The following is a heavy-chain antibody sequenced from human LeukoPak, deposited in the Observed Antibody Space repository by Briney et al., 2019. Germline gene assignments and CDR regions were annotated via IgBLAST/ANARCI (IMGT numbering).Heavy chain of an antibody. Sequence: PSETLSLTCTVSGGSISSYYWSWIRQPPGKGLEWIGYIYYSGSTNYNPSLKSRVTISVDTSKNQFSLKLSSVTAADTAVYYCARWVTTVVTPGAFDIWGQGTMVTVSS. CDR1: GGSISSYY. D-gene: IGHD4-23*01. CDR3: ARWVTTVVTPGAFDI. CDR2: IYYSGST. V-gene: IGHV4-59*01. J-gene: IGHJ3*02.